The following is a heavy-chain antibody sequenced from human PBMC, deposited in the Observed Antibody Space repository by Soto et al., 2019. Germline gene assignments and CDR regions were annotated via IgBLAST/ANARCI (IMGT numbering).Heavy chain of an antibody. CDR1: GGTFSSYT. D-gene: IGHD3-10*01. CDR3: ARDPPGGDSYYYGSGTVTWLNY. J-gene: IGHJ4*02. Sequence: ASVKVSCKASGGTFSSYTISWVRQAPGQGLEWMGRIIPILGIANYAQKFQGRVTITADKSTSTAYMELSSLRSEDTAVYYCARDPPGGDSYYYGSGTVTWLNYWGQGTLVTVSS. V-gene: IGHV1-69*04. CDR2: IIPILGIA.